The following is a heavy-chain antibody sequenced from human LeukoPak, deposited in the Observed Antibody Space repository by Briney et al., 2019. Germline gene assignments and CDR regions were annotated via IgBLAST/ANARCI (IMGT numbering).Heavy chain of an antibody. Sequence: ASVKVSCKASGYTFTGNGISWVRQAPGQGLEWMGWMNPNSGNTGYAQKFQGRVTMTEDTSTDTAYMELSSLRSEDTAVYYCATVGYCSSTSCYTDAFDIWGQGTMVTVSS. CDR1: GYTFTGNG. J-gene: IGHJ3*02. D-gene: IGHD2-2*02. V-gene: IGHV1-8*01. CDR3: ATVGYCSSTSCYTDAFDI. CDR2: MNPNSGNT.